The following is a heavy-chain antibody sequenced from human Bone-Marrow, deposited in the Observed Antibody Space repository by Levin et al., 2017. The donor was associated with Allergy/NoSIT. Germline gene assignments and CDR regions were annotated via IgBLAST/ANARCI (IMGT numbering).Heavy chain of an antibody. Sequence: TGGSLRLSCAASGFTFSSYWMSWVRQAPGKGLEWVANIKQDGSEKYYVDSVKGRFTISRDNAKNSLYLQMNSLRAEDTAVYYCARGSSSWYNYYYYMDVWGKGTTVTVSS. V-gene: IGHV3-7*03. CDR2: IKQDGSEK. CDR3: ARGSSSWYNYYYYMDV. J-gene: IGHJ6*03. CDR1: GFTFSSYW. D-gene: IGHD6-13*01.